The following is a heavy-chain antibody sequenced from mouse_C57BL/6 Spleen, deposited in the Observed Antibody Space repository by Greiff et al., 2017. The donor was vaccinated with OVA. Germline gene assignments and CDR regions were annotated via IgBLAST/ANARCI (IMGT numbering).Heavy chain of an antibody. CDR3: ARHVVITTVVAPLAMDY. Sequence: EVKLVESGGDLVKPGGSLKLSCAASGFTFSSYGMSWVRQTPDKRLEWVATISSGGSYTYYPDRVKGRLPIYHDNAKNTLYLHMSRLKSEDTAMYSCARHVVITTVVAPLAMDYWGQGTSVTVSS. CDR1: GFTFSSYG. V-gene: IGHV5-6*01. D-gene: IGHD1-1*01. J-gene: IGHJ4*01. CDR2: ISSGGSYT.